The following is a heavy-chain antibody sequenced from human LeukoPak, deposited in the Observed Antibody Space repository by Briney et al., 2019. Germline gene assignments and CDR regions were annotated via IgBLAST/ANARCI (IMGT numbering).Heavy chain of an antibody. D-gene: IGHD6-19*01. CDR2: IYTSGST. J-gene: IGHJ4*02. CDR1: GGSISSGSYY. Sequence: PSETLSLTCTVSGGSISSGSYYWSWIRQPAGKGLEWIGRIYTSGSTNYNPSLKSRVTISVGTSKNQFSLKLSSVTAADTAVYYCARRGYSSGWYSYWGQGTLVTVSS. CDR3: ARRGYSSGWYSY. V-gene: IGHV4-61*02.